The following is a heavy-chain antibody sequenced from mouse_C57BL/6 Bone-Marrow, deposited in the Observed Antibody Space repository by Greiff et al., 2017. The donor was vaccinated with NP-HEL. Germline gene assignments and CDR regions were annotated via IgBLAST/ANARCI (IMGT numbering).Heavy chain of an antibody. J-gene: IGHJ3*01. CDR2: ISNLAYSI. D-gene: IGHD1-1*01. CDR1: GFTFSDYG. V-gene: IGHV5-15*04. CDR3: ARGDYGSSYGAWFAY. Sequence: EVMLVESGGGLVQPGGSLKLSCAASGFTFSDYGMAWVRQAPRKGPEWVAFISNLAYSIYYADTVTGRFTISRENAKNTLYLEMSSLRSEDTAMYYCARGDYGSSYGAWFAYWGQGTLVTVSA.